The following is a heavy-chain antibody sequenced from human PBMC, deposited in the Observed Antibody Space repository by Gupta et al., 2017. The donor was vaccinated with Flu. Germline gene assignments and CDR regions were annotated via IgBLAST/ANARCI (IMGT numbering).Heavy chain of an antibody. CDR3: ARNRSVDTSCSHWNWFDP. D-gene: IGHD1-1*01. V-gene: IGHV1-8*01. CDR2: MNPDSGNT. J-gene: IGHJ5*02. Sequence: NWVRQATGQGLEWMGGMNPDSGNTGYAQKFQGRVTMTRDTSLSTAYMELSSLESEDTAVYYCARNRSVDTSCSHWNWFDPGGQGTLITVSS.